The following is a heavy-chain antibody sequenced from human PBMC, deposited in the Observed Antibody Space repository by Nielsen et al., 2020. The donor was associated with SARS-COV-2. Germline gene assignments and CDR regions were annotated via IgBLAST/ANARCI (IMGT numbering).Heavy chain of an antibody. J-gene: IGHJ4*02. D-gene: IGHD2-21*02. Sequence: SVKVYCKASGGTFNSYAISWVRQAPGQGLEWMGGITPIFDTAKYAQKFQDRVRITADESTRTAYMELSSLTSEDTAVYYCARATYCGGDCYATDEWGQGTLVTVSS. CDR3: ARATYCGGDCYATDE. CDR1: GGTFNSYA. V-gene: IGHV1-69*13. CDR2: ITPIFDTA.